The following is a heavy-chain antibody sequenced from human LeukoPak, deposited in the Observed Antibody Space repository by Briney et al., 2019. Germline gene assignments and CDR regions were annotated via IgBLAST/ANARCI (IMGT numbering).Heavy chain of an antibody. D-gene: IGHD3-16*01. CDR3: ARDSWGRYYFDY. J-gene: IGHJ4*02. V-gene: IGHV3-11*05. CDR2: ISSSSSYT. Sequence: KPGGSLRLSCAASGFTFSDYYMSWIRQAPGKGLEWVSYISSSSSYTNYADSVKGRFTISRDNAKNSLYLQMNSLRAEDTAVYYCARDSWGRYYFDYWGQGTLVIVSS. CDR1: GFTFSDYY.